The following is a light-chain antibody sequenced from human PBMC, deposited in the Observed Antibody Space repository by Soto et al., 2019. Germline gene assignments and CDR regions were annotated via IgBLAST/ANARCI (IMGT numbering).Light chain of an antibody. J-gene: IGKJ1*01. CDR1: QSISGTY. CDR3: QYYAASPRP. Sequence: EIVLTQSPGTLSLFPGERATFSCTASQSISGTYLAWYQQKPGQAPRLLIHGASSRATGTTDRFSGSGSGTDFTLTISRLEPEDSAVYYCQYYAASPRPFGQGTKVEI. V-gene: IGKV3-20*01. CDR2: GAS.